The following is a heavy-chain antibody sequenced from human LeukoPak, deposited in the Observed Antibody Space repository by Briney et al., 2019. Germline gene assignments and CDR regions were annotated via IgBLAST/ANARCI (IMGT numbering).Heavy chain of an antibody. D-gene: IGHD5-18*01. CDR3: AGGAGLLVAFDI. CDR2: IYYSGST. Sequence: PSETLSLTCTVSGGSISSYYWSWIRQPPGKGLEWIGYIYYSGSTNYNPSLKSRVTISVDTSKNQFSLKLSSVTAADTAVYYCAGGAGLLVAFDIWGQGTMVTVSS. V-gene: IGHV4-59*01. CDR1: GGSISSYY. J-gene: IGHJ3*02.